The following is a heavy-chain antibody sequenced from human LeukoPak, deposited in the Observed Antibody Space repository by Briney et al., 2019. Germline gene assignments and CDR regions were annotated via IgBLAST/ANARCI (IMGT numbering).Heavy chain of an antibody. D-gene: IGHD3-10*01. J-gene: IGHJ4*02. CDR1: GFSFSTYF. CDR3: AKETEYSDSGSFDKGLDH. V-gene: IGHV3-23*01. CDR2: ISTSGGST. Sequence: GGSLRLSCVASGFSFSTYFLTWVRQAPGKGLEGVSEISTSGGSTYYADSVKGRFTISRDNSKNTLYLQMNSLRIEDTAVYYCAKETEYSDSGSFDKGLDHWGQGTLVTVSS.